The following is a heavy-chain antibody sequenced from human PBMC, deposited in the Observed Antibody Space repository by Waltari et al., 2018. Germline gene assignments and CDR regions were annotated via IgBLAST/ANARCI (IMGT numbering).Heavy chain of an antibody. V-gene: IGHV4-31*03. CDR1: GGSISSGGYY. CDR3: ARDNGDYVHDAFDI. Sequence: QVQLQESGPGLVKPSQTLSLTCTVSGGSISSGGYYWSWIRQHPGKGLEWIGYIYYSGSTYYNPSLKRRVTRSVDTSKNQFSLKLSSVTAADTAVYYCARDNGDYVHDAFDIWGQGTMVTVSS. CDR2: IYYSGST. J-gene: IGHJ3*02. D-gene: IGHD4-17*01.